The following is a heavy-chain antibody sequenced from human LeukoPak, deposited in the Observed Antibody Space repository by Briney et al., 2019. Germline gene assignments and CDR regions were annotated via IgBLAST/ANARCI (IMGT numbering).Heavy chain of an antibody. V-gene: IGHV1-46*01. Sequence: GASVKVSCKASGYTFTSYYMHWVRQAPGQGLEWMGIINPSGGSTSYAQKFQGRVTMTRDTSTSTVYMELSRLRSDDTAVYYCARFPRRTGTTGYYYYMDVWGKGTTVTVSS. CDR2: INPSGGST. CDR3: ARFPRRTGTTGYYYYMDV. D-gene: IGHD1-7*01. CDR1: GYTFTSYY. J-gene: IGHJ6*03.